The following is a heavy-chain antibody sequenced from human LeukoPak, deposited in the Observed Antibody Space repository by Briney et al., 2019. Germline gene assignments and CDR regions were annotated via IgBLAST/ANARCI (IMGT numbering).Heavy chain of an antibody. D-gene: IGHD1-26*01. V-gene: IGHV1-18*01. Sequence: ASVKVSCKASGYSFTTYGISWVRQAPGQGLEWMGWISAHNGNTNYAQKLQGRVTMTTDTSTCTAYMELRSLRSDDTAVYYCARQCGSLCPFDNWGQGTLVTVSS. CDR1: GYSFTTYG. J-gene: IGHJ4*02. CDR2: ISAHNGNT. CDR3: ARQCGSLCPFDN.